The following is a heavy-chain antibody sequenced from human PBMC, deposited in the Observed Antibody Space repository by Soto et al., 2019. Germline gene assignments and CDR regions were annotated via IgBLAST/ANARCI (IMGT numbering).Heavy chain of an antibody. Sequence: QVQLVQSGAEVKKPGASVKVSCKASGYTFTSYGISWVRQAPGQGLEWMGWISAYNGNTNYAQKLQGRVTMTTDTSTSTAYMELRSLRSDDTAVHYCARAPRGSSSVYYYYYGMDVWGQGTTVTVSS. CDR2: ISAYNGNT. D-gene: IGHD6-6*01. V-gene: IGHV1-18*01. CDR3: ARAPRGSSSVYYYYYGMDV. J-gene: IGHJ6*02. CDR1: GYTFTSYG.